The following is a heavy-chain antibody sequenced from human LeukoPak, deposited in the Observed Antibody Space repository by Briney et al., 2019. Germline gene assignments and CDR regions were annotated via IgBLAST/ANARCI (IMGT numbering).Heavy chain of an antibody. D-gene: IGHD2-15*01. Sequence: SETLSLTCTVSGGSNSSYYWSWIRQPPGKGLEWIGYIYYSGSTNYNPSLKSRVTISVDTSKNQFSLKLSSVTAADTAVYYCARGSTRDKFDPWGQGTLVTVSS. CDR3: ARGSTRDKFDP. J-gene: IGHJ5*02. V-gene: IGHV4-59*01. CDR2: IYYSGST. CDR1: GGSNSSYY.